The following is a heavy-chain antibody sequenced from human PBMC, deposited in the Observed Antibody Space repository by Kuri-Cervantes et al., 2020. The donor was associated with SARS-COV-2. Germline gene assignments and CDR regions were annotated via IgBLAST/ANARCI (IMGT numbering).Heavy chain of an antibody. V-gene: IGHV4-34*01. Sequence: GSLRLSCAVYGGSFSGYYWSWIRQPPGKGLEWIGEINHSGSTNYNPSLKSRVTISVDTSKNQFSLKLSSVTAADTAVYYCARGVGAAVAGTLITIYYYYGMDVWGQETTVTVSS. CDR1: GGSFSGYY. D-gene: IGHD6-19*01. J-gene: IGHJ6*02. CDR2: INHSGST. CDR3: ARGVGAAVAGTLITIYYYYGMDV.